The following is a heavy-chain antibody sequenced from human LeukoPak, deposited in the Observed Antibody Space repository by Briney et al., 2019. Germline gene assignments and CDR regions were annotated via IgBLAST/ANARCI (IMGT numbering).Heavy chain of an antibody. Sequence: SVKVSCKASGGTFSSYAISWVRQAPGQGLEWMGGIIPIFGTANYAQKFQGRVTITADESTSTAYMDLSSLRSEDTAVYYCARALSGIVGAYYYGMDVWGQGTTVTVSS. CDR2: IIPIFGTA. D-gene: IGHD1-26*01. CDR1: GGTFSSYA. J-gene: IGHJ6*02. CDR3: ARALSGIVGAYYYGMDV. V-gene: IGHV1-69*13.